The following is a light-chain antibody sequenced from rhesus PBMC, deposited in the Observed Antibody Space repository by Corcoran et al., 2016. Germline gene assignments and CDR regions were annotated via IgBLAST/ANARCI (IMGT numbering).Light chain of an antibody. CDR1: ENVNNY. V-gene: IGKV1-74*01. CDR3: QHGYGTPYS. J-gene: IGKJ2*01. Sequence: DIQMTQSPSSLSASVGDRVTITCRASENVNNYLNWYQQKPGKAPKLLIYKAYTLQSGVPSRFSGSGSGTDYTFPISRLQPEDVATYYCQHGYGTPYSFGQGTKVEIK. CDR2: KAY.